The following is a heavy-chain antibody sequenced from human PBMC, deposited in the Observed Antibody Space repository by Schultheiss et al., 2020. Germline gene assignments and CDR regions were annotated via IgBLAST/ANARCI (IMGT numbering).Heavy chain of an antibody. Sequence: SETLSLTCAVSGGSISSGGYYWSWIPPPAGKGLEWIGRIYTSGSTNYNPSLKSRVTISVDTSKNQFSLKLSAVTDADTAVYYCARVGATRRADAFDIWGQGTMVTGSS. J-gene: IGHJ3*02. CDR1: GGSISSGGYY. CDR2: IYTSGST. CDR3: ARVGATRRADAFDI. V-gene: IGHV4-61*02. D-gene: IGHD1-26*01.